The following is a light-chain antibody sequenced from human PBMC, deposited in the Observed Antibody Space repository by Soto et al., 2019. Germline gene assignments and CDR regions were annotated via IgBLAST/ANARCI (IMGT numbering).Light chain of an antibody. CDR1: QSLTNNY. V-gene: IGKV3-20*01. Sequence: EIVLTQSPGPLSFSPGERATLSCRASQSLTNNYFAWYQQKPGRALRLLIDGASTRATGIPDRFSGSGSGTDFTLTISRLEPEDVAVYYCQQYEAVVTFGQGTKVEI. J-gene: IGKJ1*01. CDR2: GAS. CDR3: QQYEAVVT.